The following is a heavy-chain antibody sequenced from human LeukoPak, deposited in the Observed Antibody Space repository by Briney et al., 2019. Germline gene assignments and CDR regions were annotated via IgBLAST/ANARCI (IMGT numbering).Heavy chain of an antibody. CDR2: IYYSGST. CDR3: ARERLSMIVGWFDP. D-gene: IGHD3-22*01. CDR1: GGSISSGDYY. V-gene: IGHV4-30-4*01. J-gene: IGHJ5*02. Sequence: PSQTLSLTCTVSGGSISSGDYYWSWIRQPPGKGLEWIGYIYYSGSTYYNPSLKRRVTISVDTSKNQFSLKLSSVTAADTAVYYCARERLSMIVGWFDPWGQGTLVTVSS.